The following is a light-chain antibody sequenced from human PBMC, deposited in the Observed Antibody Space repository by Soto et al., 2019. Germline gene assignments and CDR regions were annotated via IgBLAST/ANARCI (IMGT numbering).Light chain of an antibody. CDR2: SNN. J-gene: IGLJ2*01. CDR1: SSNIGGTNY. V-gene: IGLV1-47*02. CDR3: ASWDDRLADVI. Sequence: QSVLSQPPSASWTPGHRVFISCSGSSSNIGGTNYAYWYQQLPGAAPKLLMHSNNLRPSGVPERISGSKSGTSASLAISGLRSEDEAVYYCASWDDRLADVIFGGGTKVTVL.